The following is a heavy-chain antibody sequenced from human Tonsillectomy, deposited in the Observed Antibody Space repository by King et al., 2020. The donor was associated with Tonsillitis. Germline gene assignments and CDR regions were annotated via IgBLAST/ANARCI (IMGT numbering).Heavy chain of an antibody. J-gene: IGHJ3*02. CDR1: GFTARSNY. CDR2: VYGGGAT. D-gene: IGHD6-19*01. Sequence: VQLVESGGGLIQPGGSLRLSCAASGFTARSNYMTWVRQAPGKGLEWVSTVYGGGATSYTDAVKGRFTISRDISQNTLYLIMKSLRAEDAAVYYCARDRYSSGWLWGAFDIWGQGTMVTVSS. CDR3: ARDRYSSGWLWGAFDI. V-gene: IGHV3-53*01.